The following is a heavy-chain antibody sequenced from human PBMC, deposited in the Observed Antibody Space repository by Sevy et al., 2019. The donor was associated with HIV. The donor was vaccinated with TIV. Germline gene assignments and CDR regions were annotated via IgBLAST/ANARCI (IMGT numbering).Heavy chain of an antibody. V-gene: IGHV1-46*03. Sequence: ASVKVSCKASGYTFTNYYMHWVRQAPGQGLEWMGIINPSDVSTVYAQKFQGRVTMTRDTSTSTLYMELSSLRSDDTAVYYCGRTSPRGGFDYWGQGALVTVSS. J-gene: IGHJ4*02. CDR2: INPSDVST. CDR1: GYTFTNYY. D-gene: IGHD3-16*01. CDR3: GRTSPRGGFDY.